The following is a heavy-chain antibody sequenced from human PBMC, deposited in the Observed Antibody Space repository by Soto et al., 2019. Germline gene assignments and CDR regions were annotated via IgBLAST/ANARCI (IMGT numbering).Heavy chain of an antibody. D-gene: IGHD3-22*01. J-gene: IGHJ5*02. CDR2: ISGSGGST. CDR1: GFTFSSYA. CDR3: AKDSTRIGFRWFDP. Sequence: SGGSLRLSCAASGFTFSSYAMSWVRQAPGKGLEWVSAISGSGGSTYYADSVKGRFTISRDNSKNTLYLQMNSLRAEDTAVYYCAKDSTRIGFRWFDPWGQGTLGTVSS. V-gene: IGHV3-23*01.